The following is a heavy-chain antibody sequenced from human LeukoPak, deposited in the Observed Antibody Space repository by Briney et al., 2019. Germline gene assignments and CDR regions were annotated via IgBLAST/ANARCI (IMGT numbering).Heavy chain of an antibody. J-gene: IGHJ4*02. CDR3: ARDWTDHGDYRGYFDY. CDR1: GYTFTSYY. Sequence: ASVKVSCKASGYTFTSYYMHWVRQAPGQGLEWMGIINPSGGSTSYAQKFQGRVTMTRDTSTSTVYMELSSLRSEDTAVYYCARDWTDHGDYRGYFDYWGQGTLVTVSS. D-gene: IGHD4-17*01. CDR2: INPSGGST. V-gene: IGHV1-46*01.